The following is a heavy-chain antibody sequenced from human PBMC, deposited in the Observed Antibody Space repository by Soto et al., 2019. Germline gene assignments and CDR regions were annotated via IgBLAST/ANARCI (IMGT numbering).Heavy chain of an antibody. V-gene: IGHV3-21*01. Sequence: GGSLRLSCAVSGFIFSRFSMNWVLQAPGKGLEWVSSIGTSGSYIYDTDSVKGRFTISRDNTKDSLYLQMNSLRAEDTAIYYCARGSAFIGLDCWGQGT. CDR2: IGTSGSYI. CDR3: ARGSAFIGLDC. J-gene: IGHJ4*02. D-gene: IGHD1-26*01. CDR1: GFIFSRFS.